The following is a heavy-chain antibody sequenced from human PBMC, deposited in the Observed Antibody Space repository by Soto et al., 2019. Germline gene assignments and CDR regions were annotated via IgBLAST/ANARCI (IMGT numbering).Heavy chain of an antibody. J-gene: IGHJ6*02. CDR3: ARHIAARRYYYYYGMDV. CDR2: IDPSDSYT. CDR1: GYSFTSYW. Sequence: PGESLKISCKGSGYSFTSYWISWVRQMPGKGLEWMGRIDPSDSYTNYSPSFQGHVTISADKSISTAYLQLRSLKASDTAMYYCARHIAARRYYYYYGMDVWGQGTTVTVSS. D-gene: IGHD6-6*01. V-gene: IGHV5-10-1*01.